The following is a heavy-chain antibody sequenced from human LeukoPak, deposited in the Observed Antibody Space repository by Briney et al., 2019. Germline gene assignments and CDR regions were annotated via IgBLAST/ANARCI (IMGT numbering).Heavy chain of an antibody. J-gene: IGHJ4*02. Sequence: PSETLSLACAAYGGSFRGYYWSWIRQPPGKGLEWIGSIYYSGTTYYNPSLKSRVTISVDTSKNQFSLMLTSVTAADTAVYYCARPNSSGWFPYDYWGQGILVTVSS. CDR3: ARPNSSGWFPYDY. CDR1: GGSFRGYY. V-gene: IGHV4-39*01. D-gene: IGHD6-19*01. CDR2: IYYSGTT.